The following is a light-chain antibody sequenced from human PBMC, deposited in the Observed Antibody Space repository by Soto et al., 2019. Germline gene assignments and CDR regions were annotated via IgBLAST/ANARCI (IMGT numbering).Light chain of an antibody. J-gene: IGKJ2*01. V-gene: IGKV3-20*01. Sequence: EIVLTQSPGTLSLSPGESATLSCRASQSVSTSYLAWYQQRPGQAPRLLIYGASNRASGIPDRFSGSGSGTDFTLTISRLEPEHFAVYYWQQHVTSPYAFGQGTKLEIQ. CDR3: QQHVTSPYA. CDR2: GAS. CDR1: QSVSTSY.